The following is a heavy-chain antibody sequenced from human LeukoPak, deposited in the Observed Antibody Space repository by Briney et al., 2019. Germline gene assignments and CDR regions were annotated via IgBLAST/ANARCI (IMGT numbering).Heavy chain of an antibody. J-gene: IGHJ6*03. CDR3: ARDHGGSCFDGYYMDV. V-gene: IGHV1-69*01. D-gene: IGHD2-15*01. Sequence: GSSVKVSCKASGSTFSSYATSWVRQAPGQGLEWMGGIIPIFGTANYAQKFQGRVTITADESTSTAYMELSSLRSEDTAVYYCARDHGGSCFDGYYMDVWGKGTTVTVSS. CDR1: GSTFSSYA. CDR2: IIPIFGTA.